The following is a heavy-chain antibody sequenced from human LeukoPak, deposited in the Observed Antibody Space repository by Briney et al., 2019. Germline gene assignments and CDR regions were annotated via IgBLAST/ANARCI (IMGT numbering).Heavy chain of an antibody. CDR1: GGSISSGGYY. V-gene: IGHV4-31*03. CDR3: ARDQGSSGWYGFDP. CDR2: IYYSGST. D-gene: IGHD6-19*01. Sequence: SQTLSLTCTVSGGSISSGGYYWSWIRQHPGKGLEWIGYIYYSGSTYYNPSLKSRVTISVDTSKNQFSLKLSSVTAADTAVYYCARDQGSSGWYGFDPWGQGTLVSVSS. J-gene: IGHJ5*02.